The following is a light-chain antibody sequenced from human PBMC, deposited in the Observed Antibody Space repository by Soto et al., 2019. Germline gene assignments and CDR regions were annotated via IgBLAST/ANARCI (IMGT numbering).Light chain of an antibody. J-gene: IGLJ1*01. CDR1: NRDIGNYDY. CDR2: EVS. Sequence: QSALTQPASVSGSPGQSIIISCIGTNRDIGNYDYVSWYQHHPGKAPKLLIYEVSRRPSGVSDRFSGSKSGNTASLTISGLQTEDEADYHCSSYTTSMTPPYVFGTGTKLTVL. V-gene: IGLV2-14*01. CDR3: SSYTTSMTPPYV.